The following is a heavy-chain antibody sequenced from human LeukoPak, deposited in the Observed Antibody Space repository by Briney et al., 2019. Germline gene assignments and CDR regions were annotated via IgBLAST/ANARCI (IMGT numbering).Heavy chain of an antibody. CDR2: IYYSGST. V-gene: IGHV4-39*01. CDR1: GGSISSSSYY. Sequence: SETLSLTCTVSGGSISSSSYYWGWIRQPPGKGLEWIGSIYYSGSTYYNPSLKSRVTISVDTSKNQFSLKLSSVTAADTAVYYCARRPRITMIVGAFDIWGQGTMVTVSS. J-gene: IGHJ3*02. D-gene: IGHD3-22*01. CDR3: ARRPRITMIVGAFDI.